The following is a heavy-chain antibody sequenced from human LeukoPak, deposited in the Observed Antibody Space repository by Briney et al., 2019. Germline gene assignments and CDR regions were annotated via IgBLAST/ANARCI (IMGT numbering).Heavy chain of an antibody. J-gene: IGHJ4*02. CDR2: IYYSGST. Sequence: PSETLSLTCTVSGGSISSYYWSWIRQPPGKGLEWIGYIYYSGSTNYNPSLESRVTISVDTSKNQFSLKLSSVTAADTAVYYCARAVSHGYYYDSSGPTTFFDYWGQGTLVTVSS. CDR1: GGSISSYY. D-gene: IGHD3-22*01. CDR3: ARAVSHGYYYDSSGPTTFFDY. V-gene: IGHV4-59*01.